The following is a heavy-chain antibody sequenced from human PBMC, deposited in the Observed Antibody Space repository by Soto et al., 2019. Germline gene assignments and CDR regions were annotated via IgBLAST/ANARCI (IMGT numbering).Heavy chain of an antibody. J-gene: IGHJ6*02. CDR3: ARDQAPYDFWSGYYTPLDV. Sequence: ASVKVSFKASGYTFTSYGISWVRQAPGQGLEWMGWISAYNGNTNYAQKLQGRVTMTTDTSTSTAYMELRSLRSDDTAVYYCARDQAPYDFWSGYYTPLDVWGQGTTVTVSS. D-gene: IGHD3-3*01. CDR2: ISAYNGNT. CDR1: GYTFTSYG. V-gene: IGHV1-18*01.